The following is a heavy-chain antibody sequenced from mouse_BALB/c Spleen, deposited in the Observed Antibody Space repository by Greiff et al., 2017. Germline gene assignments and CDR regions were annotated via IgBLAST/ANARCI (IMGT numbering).Heavy chain of an antibody. Sequence: EVKLVESGGGLVQPGGSRKLSCAASGFTFSDYGMAWVRQAPGKGPEWVAFISNLAYSIYYADTVTGRFTISRENAKNTLYLEMSSLRSEDTAMYYCARENYGYDYAMDYWGQGTSVTVSS. CDR2: ISNLAYSI. D-gene: IGHD1-2*01. CDR3: ARENYGYDYAMDY. J-gene: IGHJ4*01. CDR1: GFTFSDYG. V-gene: IGHV5-15*02.